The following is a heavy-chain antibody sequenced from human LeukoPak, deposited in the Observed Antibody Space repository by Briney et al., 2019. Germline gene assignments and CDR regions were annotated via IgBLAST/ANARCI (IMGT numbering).Heavy chain of an antibody. CDR2: ISYDGSNK. D-gene: IGHD4-17*01. CDR1: GFTFSSYA. Sequence: GRSLRLSCAASGFTFSSYAMHWVRQAPGKGLEWVAVISYDGSNKYYADSVKGRFTISRDNSKNTLYLQMSSLRAEDTAVYYCARDPHDYGDSYFDYWGQGTLVTVSS. CDR3: ARDPHDYGDSYFDY. J-gene: IGHJ4*02. V-gene: IGHV3-30-3*01.